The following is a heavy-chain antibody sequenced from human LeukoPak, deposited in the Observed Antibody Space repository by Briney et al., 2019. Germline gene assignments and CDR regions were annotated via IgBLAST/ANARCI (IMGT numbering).Heavy chain of an antibody. J-gene: IGHJ6*02. CDR2: MNPDGTTI. CDR1: GFTFSRYW. CDR3: ARENYNALDV. Sequence: GGSLRLSCAASGFTFSRYWMQWVRQAPGKGLAWVSRMNPDGTTISYADSVKGRLTISRDNAKNTLYLRMNSLRAEDTAVYYCARENYNALDVWGQGTTVTVSS. V-gene: IGHV3-74*01. D-gene: IGHD1-1*01.